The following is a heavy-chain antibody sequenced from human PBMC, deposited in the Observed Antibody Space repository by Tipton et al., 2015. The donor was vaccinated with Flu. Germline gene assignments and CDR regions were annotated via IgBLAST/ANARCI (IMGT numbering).Heavy chain of an antibody. CDR1: GGTFSSYA. CDR2: IIPIFGTA. Sequence: QLVQSGAEVKKPGSSVKVSCKASGGTFSSYAISWVRQAPGQGLEWMGGIIPIFGTANYAQKFQGRVTITADESTSTAYMELSSLRSEDTAVYYCASCPGGWYRGRYYGMDVWGQGTTVPVSS. J-gene: IGHJ6*02. CDR3: ASCPGGWYRGRYYGMDV. V-gene: IGHV1-69*01. D-gene: IGHD6-19*01.